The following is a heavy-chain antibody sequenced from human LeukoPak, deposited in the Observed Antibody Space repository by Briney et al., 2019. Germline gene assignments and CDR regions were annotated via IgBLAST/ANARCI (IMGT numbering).Heavy chain of an antibody. Sequence: GGSLRLSCAASGFTFSSYSMNWVRQAPGKGLEWVSYISNSGTAIYYADSVKGRFTISRDNAKSSLYLQMSSLRGEDTAVYYCSRDFGWLSHFDYWGQGTLGSVSS. D-gene: IGHD3-9*01. CDR1: GFTFSSYS. V-gene: IGHV3-48*04. CDR3: SRDFGWLSHFDY. J-gene: IGHJ4*02. CDR2: ISNSGTAI.